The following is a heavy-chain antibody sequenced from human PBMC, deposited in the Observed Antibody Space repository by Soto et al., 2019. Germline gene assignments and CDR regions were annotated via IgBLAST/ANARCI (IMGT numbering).Heavy chain of an antibody. Sequence: QLQLQESGPGLVKPSETLSLTCTVSGGSISSSSYYWGWIRQPPGKGLEWIGSIYYSGSTYYNPYRKSRVTISVDTSMSQFSLKLSSVTAADTAVYYCARRSIVGATTNYDYWGQGTLVTVSS. CDR1: GGSISSSSYY. J-gene: IGHJ4*02. CDR2: IYYSGST. D-gene: IGHD1-26*01. CDR3: ARRSIVGATTNYDY. V-gene: IGHV4-39*01.